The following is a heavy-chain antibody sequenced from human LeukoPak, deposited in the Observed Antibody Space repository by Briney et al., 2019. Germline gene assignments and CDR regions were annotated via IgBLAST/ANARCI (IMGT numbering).Heavy chain of an antibody. CDR2: FDPEDGET. Sequence: ASVKVSYKVSGYTLTELSMHWVRQAPGKGLEWMGGFDPEDGETIYAQKFQGRVTMTEDTSTDTAYMELSSLRSEDTAVYYCATDQGQWLEGADYGMDVWGQGTTVTVSS. CDR1: GYTLTELS. CDR3: ATDQGQWLEGADYGMDV. J-gene: IGHJ6*02. D-gene: IGHD6-19*01. V-gene: IGHV1-24*01.